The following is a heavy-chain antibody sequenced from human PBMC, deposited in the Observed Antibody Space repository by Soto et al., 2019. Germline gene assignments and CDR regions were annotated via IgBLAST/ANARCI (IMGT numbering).Heavy chain of an antibody. Sequence: QVQLQQWGAGLLKPSETLSLTCAVYGGSFSGYYWSWIRQPPGKGLEWFGEINHSGSTNYNPSLKGRVTIPVDTSKNQFTLRLSSVSAADTAVYYCARARITMVREVIKEPSDFDYWGQGTLVTVS. D-gene: IGHD3-10*01. CDR3: ARARITMVREVIKEPSDFDY. CDR2: INHSGST. J-gene: IGHJ4*02. CDR1: GGSFSGYY. V-gene: IGHV4-34*01.